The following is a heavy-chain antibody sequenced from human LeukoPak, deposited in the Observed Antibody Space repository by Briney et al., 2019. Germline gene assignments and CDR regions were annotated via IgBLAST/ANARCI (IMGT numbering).Heavy chain of an antibody. D-gene: IGHD3-10*01. J-gene: IGHJ4*02. Sequence: ASVKVSCKASGYTFTGYYIHWVRQAPGQGLEWMGWINPNSGGTNYAQKFQGRVTMTRDTSISTAYMELSGLRSDDTAVYYYARDFRVVRGVIIDYWGQGTLVTVSS. V-gene: IGHV1-2*02. CDR2: INPNSGGT. CDR1: GYTFTGYY. CDR3: ARDFRVVRGVIIDY.